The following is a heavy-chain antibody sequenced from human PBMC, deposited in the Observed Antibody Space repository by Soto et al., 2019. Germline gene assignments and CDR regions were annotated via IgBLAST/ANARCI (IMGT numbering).Heavy chain of an antibody. V-gene: IGHV3-11*06. D-gene: IGHD2-8*01. J-gene: IGHJ4*02. CDR1: GFIFSDYY. CDR3: ARTPYCSNDLCYPGFDY. CDR2: ITGSSGSYT. Sequence: QVQLVESGGGLVKPGGSLRLSCAASGFIFSDYYMSWIRQAPGKGLEWISYITGSSGSYTNYADSVKGRFTISRDNAKKSLYLQMNNLRAEDTAVYYCARTPYCSNDLCYPGFDYWGQGALVTVSS.